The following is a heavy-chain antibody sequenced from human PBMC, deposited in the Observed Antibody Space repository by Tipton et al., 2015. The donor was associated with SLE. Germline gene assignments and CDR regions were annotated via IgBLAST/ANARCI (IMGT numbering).Heavy chain of an antibody. V-gene: IGHV3-48*03. CDR3: AREFSSVYYYYYYGMDV. CDR1: GFTFSSYE. J-gene: IGHJ6*02. Sequence: GSLRLSCAASGFTFSSYEMNWVRQAPGKGLEWVSYISSSGSTIYYADSVKGRFTISRDNAKNSLYLQMNSLRAEDTAVYYCAREFSSVYYYYYYGMDVWGQGTTVTVSS. CDR2: ISSSGSTI. D-gene: IGHD3-22*01.